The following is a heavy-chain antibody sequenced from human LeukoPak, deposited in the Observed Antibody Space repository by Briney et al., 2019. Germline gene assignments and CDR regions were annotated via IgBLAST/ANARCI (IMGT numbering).Heavy chain of an antibody. CDR3: TVYSSSLDDY. CDR1: GFTFSSYA. J-gene: IGHJ4*02. CDR2: IRSKANSYAT. Sequence: GGSLRLSCAASGFTFSSYAMHWVRQASGKGLEWVGRIRSKANSYATAYAASVKGRFTISRDDSKNTAYLQMNSLKTEDTAVYYCTVYSSSLDDYWGQGTLVTVSS. D-gene: IGHD6-6*01. V-gene: IGHV3-73*01.